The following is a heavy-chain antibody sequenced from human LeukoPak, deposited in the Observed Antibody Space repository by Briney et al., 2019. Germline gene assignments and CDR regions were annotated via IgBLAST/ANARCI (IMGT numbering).Heavy chain of an antibody. D-gene: IGHD6-19*01. Sequence: GSLRLSCAASGFTFSSYSMNWVRQPPGKGLEWIGEINHSGSTNYNPSLKSRVTISVDTSKNQFSLKLSSVTAADTAVYYCAGVRAVAVYYWGQGTLVTVSS. CDR3: AGVRAVAVYY. J-gene: IGHJ4*02. V-gene: IGHV4-34*01. CDR1: GFTFSSYS. CDR2: INHSGST.